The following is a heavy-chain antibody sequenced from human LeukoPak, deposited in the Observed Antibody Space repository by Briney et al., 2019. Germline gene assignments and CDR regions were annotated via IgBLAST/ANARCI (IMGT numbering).Heavy chain of an antibody. D-gene: IGHD4-17*01. V-gene: IGHV5-51*01. CDR2: IYPGDSDT. J-gene: IGHJ4*02. CDR1: GYSFTSYW. CDR3: ARHHDYGDYGCFDY. Sequence: GESLKISCKGSGYSFTSYWIGWVRQMPAKGLEWMGIIYPGDSDTRYSPSFQGQVTISADKSIRTAYLQWSSLKASDTAIYYCARHHDYGDYGCFDYWGQGTLVTVSS.